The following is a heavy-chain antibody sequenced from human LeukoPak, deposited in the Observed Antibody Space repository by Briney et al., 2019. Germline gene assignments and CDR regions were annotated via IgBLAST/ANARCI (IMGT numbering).Heavy chain of an antibody. CDR3: ARSYYSGSGSSNYYFDY. V-gene: IGHV4-39*01. D-gene: IGHD3-10*01. J-gene: IGHJ4*02. CDR2: IYYSGST. CDR1: GGSISSSSYY. Sequence: SETLSLTCTVSGGSISSSSYYWGWTCQPPGKGLEWIGSIYYSGSTYYNPSLKSRVTISVDTSKNQFSLKLSSVTAADTAVYYCARSYYSGSGSSNYYFDYWGQGTLVTVSP.